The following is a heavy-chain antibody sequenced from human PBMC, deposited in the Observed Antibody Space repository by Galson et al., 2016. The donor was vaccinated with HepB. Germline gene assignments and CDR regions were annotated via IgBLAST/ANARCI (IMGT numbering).Heavy chain of an antibody. J-gene: IGHJ5*02. CDR2: ISGSNSYI. V-gene: IGHV3-21*01. CDR3: ARGREFIAVTGSRWSDP. CDR1: GFTFSSYS. Sequence: SLRLSCAASGFTFSSYSMNWVRQAPGKGLEWVSSISGSNSYIYYADSVKGRFTISRDNAKNSLYLQMNSLRAEDTAVYYCARGREFIAVTGSRWSDPWGQGTLVTISS. D-gene: IGHD6-19*01.